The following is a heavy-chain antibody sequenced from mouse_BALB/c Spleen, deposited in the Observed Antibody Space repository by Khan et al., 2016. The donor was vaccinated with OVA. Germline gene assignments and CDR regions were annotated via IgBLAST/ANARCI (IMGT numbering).Heavy chain of an antibody. Sequence: EVQLQESGPGLVKPSQSLSLTCTVTGYSITSDYAWNWIRQFPGNKLEWMGFISYSGNTTYNPSLTSRFSITRDTSKNQFFLQLNSVTTEDTATYYCARVYGGDFDYWGQGTSLTVSS. V-gene: IGHV3-2*02. D-gene: IGHD1-1*01. J-gene: IGHJ2*02. CDR3: ARVYGGDFDY. CDR1: GYSITSDYA. CDR2: ISYSGNT.